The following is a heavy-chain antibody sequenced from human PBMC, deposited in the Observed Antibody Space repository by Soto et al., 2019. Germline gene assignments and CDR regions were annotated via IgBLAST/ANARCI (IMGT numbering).Heavy chain of an antibody. CDR1: GGSISSSSYY. CDR3: AREYSSAPDY. D-gene: IGHD6-25*01. CDR2: IYYSGST. V-gene: IGHV4-39*02. J-gene: IGHJ4*02. Sequence: QLQLQESGPGLVKPSETLSLTCTVSGGSISSSSYYWGWNRQPPGKGLEWIGSIYYSGSTFYSPSLRSRVTISVDTSKNQFSLRVSSVTAADTAVYYCAREYSSAPDYWGQGTLVTVSS.